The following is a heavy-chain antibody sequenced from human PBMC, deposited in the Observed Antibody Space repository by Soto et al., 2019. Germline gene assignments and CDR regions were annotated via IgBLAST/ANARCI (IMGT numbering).Heavy chain of an antibody. CDR1: GFTFSSYA. D-gene: IGHD2-21*02. Sequence: QVQLVESGGGVVQPGRSLRLSCAASGFTFSSYAMHWVRQAPGKGLEWVAVISYDGSNKYYADSVKGRFTISRDNSKNTLYLQMNSLRAEDTAVYYCARDVPLGDIYYGMDVWGQGTTVTVSS. CDR3: ARDVPLGDIYYGMDV. J-gene: IGHJ6*02. CDR2: ISYDGSNK. V-gene: IGHV3-30-3*01.